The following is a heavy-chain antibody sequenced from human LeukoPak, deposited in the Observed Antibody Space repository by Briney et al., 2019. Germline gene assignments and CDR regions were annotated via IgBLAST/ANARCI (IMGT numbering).Heavy chain of an antibody. V-gene: IGHV4-34*01. J-gene: IGHJ5*02. CDR3: ARSYYFGSGSYWFDP. Sequence: RPSETLSLTCAVYGGSFSGYYWSWIRQPPGKGLEWIGEINHSGSTNYNPSLKSRVTISVDTSKNQFSLKLSSVTAADTAVYYCARSYYFGSGSYWFDPWGQGTLVTVSS. CDR1: GGSFSGYY. CDR2: INHSGST. D-gene: IGHD3-10*01.